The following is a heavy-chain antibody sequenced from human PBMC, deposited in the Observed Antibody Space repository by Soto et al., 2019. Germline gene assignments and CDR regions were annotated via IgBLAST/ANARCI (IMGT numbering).Heavy chain of an antibody. J-gene: IGHJ6*02. CDR3: ARHAYDFWSGHPNPRYYYGMDV. Sequence: VESLKISCKGSGYGFTSYWIGWVRQMPGKGLEWMGIIYPGDSNTRYSPSLQGQVTISVDKSISTACLQWSSLKATDTAMYYCARHAYDFWSGHPNPRYYYGMDVWGQGTTVTVSS. D-gene: IGHD3-3*01. CDR1: GYGFTSYW. V-gene: IGHV5-51*01. CDR2: IYPGDSNT.